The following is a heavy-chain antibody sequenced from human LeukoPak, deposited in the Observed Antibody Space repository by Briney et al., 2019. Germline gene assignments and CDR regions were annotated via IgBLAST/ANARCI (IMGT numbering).Heavy chain of an antibody. CDR1: GGSFSGYY. D-gene: IGHD3-16*01. CDR2: INHSGST. J-gene: IGHJ4*02. V-gene: IGHV4-34*01. Sequence: SETLSLTCAVYGGSFSGYYWSWIRQPPGKGLEWIGEINHSGSTNYNPSLKSRVTISVDTSKNQFSLKLSSVTAADTAVYYCXRGYPGRYVDYWGQGTLVTVSS. CDR3: XRGYPGRYVDY.